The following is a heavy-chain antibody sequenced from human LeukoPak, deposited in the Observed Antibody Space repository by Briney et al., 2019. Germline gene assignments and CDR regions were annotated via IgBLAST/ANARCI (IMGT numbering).Heavy chain of an antibody. V-gene: IGHV3-21*01. CDR1: RLTFSSYS. CDR2: ISSSSSYI. CDR3: ARTITMIVVDVVFDY. D-gene: IGHD3-22*01. Sequence: GGPLRLSCADSRLTFSSYSMNWVRQAPGKGLEWVSSISSSSSYIYYADPVKGRFTISRDNAKNSLYLQMNSLRAEDTAVYYCARTITMIVVDVVFDYWGQGTLVTVSS. J-gene: IGHJ4*02.